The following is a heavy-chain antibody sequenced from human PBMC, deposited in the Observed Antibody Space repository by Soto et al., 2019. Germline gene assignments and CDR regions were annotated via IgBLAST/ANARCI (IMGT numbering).Heavy chain of an antibody. J-gene: IGHJ4*02. Sequence: PSETLSLTCTVSGGSVSSYYWSWIRQSPGKGLEWIGYIYYSGSTKYKPSLKSRVTISVDTSKNQFSLKVNSATAADIALYYCARHSNRNYGLYYLDYWGLGALVTVSS. V-gene: IGHV4-59*08. CDR1: GGSVSSYY. CDR2: IYYSGST. D-gene: IGHD4-4*01. CDR3: ARHSNRNYGLYYLDY.